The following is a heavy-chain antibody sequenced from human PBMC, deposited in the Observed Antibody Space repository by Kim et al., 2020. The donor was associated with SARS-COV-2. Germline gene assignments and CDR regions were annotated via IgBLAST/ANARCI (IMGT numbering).Heavy chain of an antibody. CDR3: ASKTSGDSFDY. CDR2: ISSSGSTI. J-gene: IGHJ4*02. D-gene: IGHD4-17*01. CDR1: GFTFSSYE. Sequence: GGSLRLSCAASGFTFSSYEMNWVRQAPGKGLEWVSYISSSGSTIYYADSVKGRFTISRDNAKNSLYLQMNSLRAEDTAVYYCASKTSGDSFDYWGQGTLVTVSS. V-gene: IGHV3-48*03.